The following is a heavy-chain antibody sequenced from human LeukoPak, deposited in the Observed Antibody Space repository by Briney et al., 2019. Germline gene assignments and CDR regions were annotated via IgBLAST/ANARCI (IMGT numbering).Heavy chain of an antibody. V-gene: IGHV3-23*01. J-gene: IGHJ4*02. Sequence: GGSLRLSCAASGFTFSSYWMSWVRQAPGKGLEWVSAISGSGGSTYYADSVKGRFTISRDNSKNTLYLQMNSLRAEDTAVYYCAKILRYFDWLLQPPLNFDYWGQGTLVTVSS. CDR3: AKILRYFDWLLQPPLNFDY. CDR1: GFTFSSYW. CDR2: ISGSGGST. D-gene: IGHD3-9*01.